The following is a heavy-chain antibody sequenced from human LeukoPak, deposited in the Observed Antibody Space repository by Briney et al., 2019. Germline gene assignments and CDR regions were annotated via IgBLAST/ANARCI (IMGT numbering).Heavy chain of an antibody. V-gene: IGHV7-4-1*02. CDR1: GYTFTSYA. CDR3: ATGPYYDIFPAQGY. Sequence: ASVKVSCKASGYTFTSYAMNWVRQAPGQGLEWMGWINTNTGNPTYAQGFTGRFVFSLDTSVSTAYLQISSLKAEDTAVYYCATGPYYDIFPAQGYWGQGTLVTVSS. CDR2: INTNTGNP. D-gene: IGHD3-9*01. J-gene: IGHJ4*02.